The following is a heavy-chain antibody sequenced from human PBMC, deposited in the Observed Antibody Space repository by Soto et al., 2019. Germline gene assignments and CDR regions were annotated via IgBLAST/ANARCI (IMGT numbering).Heavy chain of an antibody. J-gene: IGHJ4*02. V-gene: IGHV4-59*01. CDR2: VYNSGST. CDR1: GGSIIRNY. Sequence: KPSETLSLTCTVSGGSIIRNYWTWIRQPPGKGLEWIGYVYNSGSTNYNPSLKSRVTISEDTSKSQFSLKVNSMTAADTAVYYCARYRREAVAGYTLDNWGQGILVTVSS. CDR3: ARYRREAVAGYTLDN. D-gene: IGHD6-13*01.